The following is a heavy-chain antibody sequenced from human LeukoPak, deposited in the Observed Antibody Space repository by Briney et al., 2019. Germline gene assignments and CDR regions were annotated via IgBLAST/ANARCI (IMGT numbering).Heavy chain of an antibody. D-gene: IGHD6-13*01. CDR2: IWYDGSNK. CDR1: GFTFSSYG. J-gene: IGHJ6*04. CDR3: ARDGGYSSSWSYYYYGMDV. Sequence: GRSLRLSWAASGFTFSSYGMHWVRQAPGKGLEWEAVIWYDGSNKYYADSVKGRFTISRDNSKNTLYLQMKSLRAEDTAVYYCARDGGYSSSWSYYYYGMDVWGKGTTVTVSS. V-gene: IGHV3-33*01.